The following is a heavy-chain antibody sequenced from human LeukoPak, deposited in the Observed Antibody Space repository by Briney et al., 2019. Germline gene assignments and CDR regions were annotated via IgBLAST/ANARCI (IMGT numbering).Heavy chain of an antibody. CDR2: INWNGGST. V-gene: IGHV3-20*04. CDR3: ARILPMGTVSRVYAFDI. CDR1: GFTFDDYG. J-gene: IGHJ3*02. Sequence: GGSLRLSCAASGFTFDDYGMSWVRQAPGKGLEWVSGINWNGGSTGYADSVKSRFTISRDNAKNSLYLQMNSLRAEDTALYYCARILPMGTVSRVYAFDIWGQGTMVTVSS. D-gene: IGHD4-17*01.